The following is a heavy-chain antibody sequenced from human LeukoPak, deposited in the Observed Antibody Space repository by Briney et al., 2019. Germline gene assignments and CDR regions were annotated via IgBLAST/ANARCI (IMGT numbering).Heavy chain of an antibody. CDR2: ISYDGSNK. J-gene: IGHJ4*02. Sequence: GGSLRLSCAASGFTFSSYAMHWVRQAPGKGLEWVAVISYDGSNKYYADSVKGRFTISRDNSKNTLYLQMNSLKTEDTAVYYCTRDQTPYYCGQGTLVTVSS. CDR3: TRDQTPYY. CDR1: GFTFSSYA. V-gene: IGHV3-30*04.